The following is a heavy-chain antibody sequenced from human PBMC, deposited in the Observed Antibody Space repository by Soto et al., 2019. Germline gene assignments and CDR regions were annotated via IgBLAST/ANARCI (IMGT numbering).Heavy chain of an antibody. D-gene: IGHD3-9*01. CDR3: ARDYYDILTGYSNAFDI. CDR2: INHSGST. J-gene: IGHJ3*02. V-gene: IGHV4-34*01. CDR1: GGSFSGYY. Sequence: QVQLQQWGAGLLKPSETLSLTCAVYGGSFSGYYWSWIRQPPGKGLEWIGEINHSGSTNYNPSLKSRVTMSVDTSKNQFSLKLSSVTAADTAVYYCARDYYDILTGYSNAFDIWGQGTMVTVSS.